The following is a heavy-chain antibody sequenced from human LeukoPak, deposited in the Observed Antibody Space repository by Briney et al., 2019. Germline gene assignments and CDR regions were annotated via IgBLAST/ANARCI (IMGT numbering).Heavy chain of an antibody. CDR2: SSPTGDIT. D-gene: IGHD2-21*01. V-gene: IGHV4-34*01. Sequence: SEALSLTCAVYGGSFSGNYWTLIRQTPGRGLEWIGESSPTGDITGYNPSLRGRATISVDSSKKQFSLKLTSVTAADTGVYYCARVPDFIARPCDSWGPGTLVTVSS. CDR3: ARVPDFIARPCDS. J-gene: IGHJ4*02. CDR1: GGSFSGNY.